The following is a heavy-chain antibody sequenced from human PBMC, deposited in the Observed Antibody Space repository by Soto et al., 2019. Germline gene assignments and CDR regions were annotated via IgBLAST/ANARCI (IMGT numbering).Heavy chain of an antibody. V-gene: IGHV1-69*13. CDR1: GGTFSRYA. CDR3: ARALVRTYYYDSSGPNAFDI. J-gene: IGHJ3*02. D-gene: IGHD3-22*01. Sequence: SVKVSCKASGGTFSRYAISWVRQAPGQGLEWMGGIIPIFGTANYAQKFQGRVTITADESTSTAYMELSSLRSEDTAVYYCARALVRTYYYDSSGPNAFDIWGQGTMVTVSS. CDR2: IIPIFGTA.